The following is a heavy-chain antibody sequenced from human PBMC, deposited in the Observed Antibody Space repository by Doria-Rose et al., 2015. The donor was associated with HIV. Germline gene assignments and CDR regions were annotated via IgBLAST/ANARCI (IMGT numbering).Heavy chain of an antibody. V-gene: IGHV2-26*01. CDR2: LFSYDER. Sequence: QVTLKESGPVLVEPTETLTLTCTVSGVSLSSPGMGVSWIRQPPGKALEWLANLFSYDERSYKTSLKSRLTISRGTSKSQVVLTMTDMDPVDTATYYCARIKSSRWYHKYYFDFWGQGTLVIVSA. CDR3: ARIKSSRWYHKYYFDF. D-gene: IGHD6-13*01. J-gene: IGHJ4*02. CDR1: GVSLSSPGMG.